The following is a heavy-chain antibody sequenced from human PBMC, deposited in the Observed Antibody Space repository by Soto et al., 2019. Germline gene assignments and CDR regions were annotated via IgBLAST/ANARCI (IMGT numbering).Heavy chain of an antibody. CDR3: ARTSRFAY. Sequence: QVQLQQWGAGLLKPSETLSLTCAVYGVSFSGYYWSWIRQPPGKGLEWIGKINHSGSTNYNPSLKSRVTISVDTSKNQFSLKLSSVTAADTGVYYCARTSRFAYWGQGTLVTVSS. CDR2: INHSGST. J-gene: IGHJ4*02. CDR1: GVSFSGYY. D-gene: IGHD6-6*01. V-gene: IGHV4-34*01.